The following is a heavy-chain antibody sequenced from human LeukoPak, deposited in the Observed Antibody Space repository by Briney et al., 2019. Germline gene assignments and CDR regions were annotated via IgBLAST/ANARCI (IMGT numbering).Heavy chain of an antibody. V-gene: IGHV1-2*02. CDR2: INPNSGGT. J-gene: IGHJ3*02. Sequence: ASVKVSCKASGYTFTSYGISWVRQAPGQGLEWMGWINPNSGGTNYAQKFQGRVTMTRDTSISTAYMELSRLRSDDTAVYYCAREAKKGRGYSYGTSDDAFDIWGQGTMVTVSS. D-gene: IGHD5-18*01. CDR1: GYTFTSYG. CDR3: AREAKKGRGYSYGTSDDAFDI.